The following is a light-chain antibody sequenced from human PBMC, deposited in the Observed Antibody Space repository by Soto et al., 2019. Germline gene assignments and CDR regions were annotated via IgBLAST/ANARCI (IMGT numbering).Light chain of an antibody. V-gene: IGLV1-44*01. CDR2: NNN. CDR3: AAWDDSLNYV. CDR1: SSNIGSFT. J-gene: IGLJ1*01. Sequence: QAVVTQPPSSSGTPGQRVTISCSGGSSNIGSFTVNWYQQLPGTAPKLLIYNNNQRPSGVPDRFSGSKSGTSASLAISGLQSEDEADYYCAAWDDSLNYVFGPGTKLTVL.